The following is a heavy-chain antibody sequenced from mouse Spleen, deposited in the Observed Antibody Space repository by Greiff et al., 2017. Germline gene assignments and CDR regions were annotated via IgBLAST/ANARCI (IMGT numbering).Heavy chain of an antibody. CDR2: ISNGGGST. J-gene: IGHJ3*01. CDR3: ARPSYYGSSPFAY. CDR1: GFTFSDYY. Sequence: EVHLVESGGGLVQPGGSLKLSCATSGFTFSDYYMYWVRQTPEKRLEWVAYISNGGGSTYYPDTVKGRFTISRDNAKNTLYLQMSRLKSEDTAMYYCARPSYYGSSPFAYWGQGTLVTVSA. V-gene: IGHV5-12*02. D-gene: IGHD1-1*01.